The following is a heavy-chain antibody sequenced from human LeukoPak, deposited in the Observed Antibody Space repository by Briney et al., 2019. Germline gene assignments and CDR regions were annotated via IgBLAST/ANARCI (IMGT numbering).Heavy chain of an antibody. CDR1: GGPMMAGPYY. Sequence: SETLSLTCAVSGGPMMAGPYYWGWIRQPPGKGLEWLGSIFYDGTTYYSPSLKSRVSVSADTSRNQFSLRLTSASAADTAVYYCVRSGVVLQTGFDFWGQGALVTVSS. V-gene: IGHV4-39*07. D-gene: IGHD3-16*01. CDR2: IFYDGTT. J-gene: IGHJ4*02. CDR3: VRSGVVLQTGFDF.